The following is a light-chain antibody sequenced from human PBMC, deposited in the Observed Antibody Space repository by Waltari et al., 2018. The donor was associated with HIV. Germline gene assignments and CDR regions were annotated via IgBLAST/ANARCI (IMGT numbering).Light chain of an antibody. CDR1: QNITHY. V-gene: IGKV1-39*01. CDR3: QQSFSAPT. CDR2: GAT. J-gene: IGKJ5*01. Sequence: DIQMAQSPSSLSASIGDRVTITCRASQNITHYLNCYHQRPGKAPRLLIYGATRLQGGVPSRFRGIGSGTFFTLIITSLQPEDFGTYYTQQSFSAPTFGRGTRVDIK.